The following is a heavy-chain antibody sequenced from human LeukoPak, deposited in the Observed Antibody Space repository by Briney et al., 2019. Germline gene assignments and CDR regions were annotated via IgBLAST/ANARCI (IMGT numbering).Heavy chain of an antibody. D-gene: IGHD2-21*01. Sequence: ASVKVSCKASGGTFSSYAISWVRQAPGQGLEWMGRIIPIFGTANYAQKFQGRVTMTRNTSISTAYMELSSLRSEDTAVYYCARTVILYYYYYMDVWGKGTTVTVSS. J-gene: IGHJ6*03. CDR3: ARTVILYYYYYMDV. CDR2: IIPIFGTA. V-gene: IGHV1-69*05. CDR1: GGTFSSYA.